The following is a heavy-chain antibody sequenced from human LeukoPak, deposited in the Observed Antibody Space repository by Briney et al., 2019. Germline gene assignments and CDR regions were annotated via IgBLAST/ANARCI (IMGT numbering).Heavy chain of an antibody. CDR3: ARQRAFDI. Sequence: SETLSLTCAVYGGSFSGYYWSWIRQPPGKGLEWIGEINHSGSTNYNPSLKSRVTISVDTSKNQFSLKLSSVTAADTAVYYCARQRAFDIWGQGTMVTVSS. J-gene: IGHJ3*02. V-gene: IGHV4-34*01. CDR1: GGSFSGYY. CDR2: INHSGST.